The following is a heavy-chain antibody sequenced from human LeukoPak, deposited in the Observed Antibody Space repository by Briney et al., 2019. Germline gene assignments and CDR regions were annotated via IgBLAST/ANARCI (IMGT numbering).Heavy chain of an antibody. J-gene: IGHJ4*02. D-gene: IGHD2-2*01. CDR3: ARVGVVPGAMSYFNY. CDR1: GGSFSGYY. CDR2: INHSGST. Sequence: SETLSLTCAVYGGSFSGYYWSWIRQPPGKGLEWIGEINHSGSTNYNPSLKSRVAISVDTSKNQFSLKLNSVTAADTAVYYCARVGVVPGAMSYFNYWGQGTLVTVSS. V-gene: IGHV4-34*01.